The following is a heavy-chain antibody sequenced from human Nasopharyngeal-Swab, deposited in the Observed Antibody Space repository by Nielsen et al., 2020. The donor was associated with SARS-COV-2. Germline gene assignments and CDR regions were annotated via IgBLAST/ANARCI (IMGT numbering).Heavy chain of an antibody. V-gene: IGHV3-33*01. Sequence: WLGQRPGKGLEWVAVIWYDGSNKYYADSVKGRSTISRDNSKNTLYLQMNSLRAEDTAVYYCARDPSYDSSGFRVWGQGTMVTVSS. D-gene: IGHD3-22*01. J-gene: IGHJ3*01. CDR2: IWYDGSNK. CDR3: ARDPSYDSSGFRV.